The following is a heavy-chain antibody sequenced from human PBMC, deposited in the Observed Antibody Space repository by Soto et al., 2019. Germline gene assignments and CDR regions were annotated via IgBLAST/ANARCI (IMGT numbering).Heavy chain of an antibody. CDR1: GFSLSTSVVG. CDR2: IYWDDDK. V-gene: IGHV2-5*02. CDR3: AHSTSTRHYDFWSGPRPDV. D-gene: IGHD3-3*01. Sequence: QITLKESGPTLVKPTQTLTLTCTFSGFSLSTSVVGVGWIRQPPGKALEWLALIYWDDDKRYSPSLKSRLTITQDTSKNQVVLTMTNMDPVDTATYYCAHSTSTRHYDFWSGPRPDVWGQGTTVTVSS. J-gene: IGHJ6*02.